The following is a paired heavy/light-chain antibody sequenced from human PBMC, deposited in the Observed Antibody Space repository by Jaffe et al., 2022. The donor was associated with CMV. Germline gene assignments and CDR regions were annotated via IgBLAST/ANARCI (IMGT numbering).Light chain of an antibody. V-gene: IGLV3-19*01. Sequence: SSELTQDPAVSVALGQTVRITCQGDSLRSYYASWYQQKPGQAPVLVIYGKNNRPSGIPDRFSGSSSGNTASLTITGAQAEDEADYYCNSRDSSGNHPFGGGTKLTVL. CDR1: SLRSYY. J-gene: IGLJ2*01. CDR2: GKN. CDR3: NSRDSSGNHP.
Heavy chain of an antibody. CDR3: AKDLGGNEYSSSGGGYYYGMDV. Sequence: EVQLVESGGVVVQPGGSLRLSCAASGFTFDDYTMHWVRQAPGKGLEWVSLISWDGGSTYYADSVKGRFTISRDNSKNSLYLQMNSLRTEDTALYYCAKDLGGNEYSSSGGGYYYGMDVWGQGTTVTVSS. J-gene: IGHJ6*02. CDR2: ISWDGGST. V-gene: IGHV3-43*01. D-gene: IGHD6-6*01. CDR1: GFTFDDYT.